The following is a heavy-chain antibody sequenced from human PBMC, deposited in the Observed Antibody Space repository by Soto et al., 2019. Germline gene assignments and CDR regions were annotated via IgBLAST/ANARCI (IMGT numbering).Heavy chain of an antibody. D-gene: IGHD2-21*02. J-gene: IGHJ3*01. CDR2: IAASVTYT. CDR3: AIQNTAKRAFDV. Sequence: EAQLLESGGTLVQPGGSLRLSCAASSLNFINDAMAWVRQAPGKGLEWVSTIAASVTYTYYADSVRGRFTISRDNSRSTVYLQMNTLRADDTAVYYCAIQNTAKRAFDVWGQGTVVTVSA. CDR1: SLNFINDA. V-gene: IGHV3-23*01.